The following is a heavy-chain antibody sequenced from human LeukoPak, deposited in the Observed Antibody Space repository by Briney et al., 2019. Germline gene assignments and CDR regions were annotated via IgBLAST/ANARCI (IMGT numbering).Heavy chain of an antibody. D-gene: IGHD1-26*01. V-gene: IGHV1-2*02. J-gene: IGHJ4*02. Sequence: ASVKVSRKASGYTFTGYYMHWVRQAPGQGLEWMGWINPNSGGTNYAQKFQGRVTMTRDTSISTAYMELSRLRSDDTAVYYCAIRTGTYPYYFDYWGPGTLVTVSS. CDR1: GYTFTGYY. CDR2: INPNSGGT. CDR3: AIRTGTYPYYFDY.